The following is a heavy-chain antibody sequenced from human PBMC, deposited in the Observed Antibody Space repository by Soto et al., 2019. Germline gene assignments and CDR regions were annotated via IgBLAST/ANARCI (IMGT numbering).Heavy chain of an antibody. Sequence: GGSLRLSCGASGFTFSNYYMSWIRQAPGKGLEWVSYISSKGRTIYYADSVKGRFTVSRDNAQNSLSLKLNSLRVEDTAVYYCARSYSSGWEFDYWGQGTQVTVSS. J-gene: IGHJ4*02. CDR2: ISSKGRTI. D-gene: IGHD6-19*01. V-gene: IGHV3-11*01. CDR3: ARSYSSGWEFDY. CDR1: GFTFSNYY.